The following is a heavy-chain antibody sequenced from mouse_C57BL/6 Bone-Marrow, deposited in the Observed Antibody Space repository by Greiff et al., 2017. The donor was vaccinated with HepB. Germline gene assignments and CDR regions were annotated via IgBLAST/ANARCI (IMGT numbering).Heavy chain of an antibody. CDR1: GYTFTSYW. Sequence: QVQLQQPGAELVNPGASVKMSCKASGYTFTSYWITWVKQRPGQGLEWIGDIYPGSGSTNYNEKFKSKATLTVDTPSSTAYMQLSSLTSEDSAVYYCARQAWFAYWGQGTLVTVSA. V-gene: IGHV1-55*01. CDR2: IYPGSGST. CDR3: ARQAWFAY. J-gene: IGHJ3*01.